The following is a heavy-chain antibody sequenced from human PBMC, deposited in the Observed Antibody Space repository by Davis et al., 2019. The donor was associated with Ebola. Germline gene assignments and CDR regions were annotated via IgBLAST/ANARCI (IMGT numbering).Heavy chain of an antibody. CDR3: ASSWPGGSYLVDY. Sequence: GESLKISCAVSGFTFSNYWMSWVRQAPGKGLEWVANINQDESGKYYLDSVKGRFTVSRDNAKNSLYLQMNSLRAEDTAVYYCASSWPGGSYLVDYWGQGTLVTVSS. D-gene: IGHD1-26*01. CDR2: INQDESGK. J-gene: IGHJ4*02. V-gene: IGHV3-7*03. CDR1: GFTFSNYW.